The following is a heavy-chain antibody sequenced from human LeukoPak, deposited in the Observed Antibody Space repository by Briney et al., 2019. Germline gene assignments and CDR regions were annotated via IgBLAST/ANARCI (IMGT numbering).Heavy chain of an antibody. CDR1: GFTFRSYE. Sequence: QPGGSLRLSCAASGFTFRSYEMNWVRQAPGKGLEWVSYISSSGTTIYYADSVKGRFTISRDNAKNSLYLQMNSLRAEDTAVYYCAGVGVVVAATGNLWFDPWGQGTLVTVPS. CDR3: AGVGVVVAATGNLWFDP. J-gene: IGHJ5*02. CDR2: ISSSGTTI. D-gene: IGHD2-15*01. V-gene: IGHV3-48*03.